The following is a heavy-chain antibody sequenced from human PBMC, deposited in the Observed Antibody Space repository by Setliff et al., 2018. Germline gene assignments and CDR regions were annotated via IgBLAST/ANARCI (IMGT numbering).Heavy chain of an antibody. CDR3: ARMSGFLYIDV. V-gene: IGHV4-39*07. Sequence: SETLSLTCTVSGASITNINYYWGLIRQPPGEGLEWIGSTFYTGITYYNPSLKSRVTISVDTSKNQFSRKLSSVTAADTAVYYCARMSGFLYIDVWGKGTTVTVSS. D-gene: IGHD3-3*01. CDR1: GASITNINYY. CDR2: TFYTGIT. J-gene: IGHJ6*03.